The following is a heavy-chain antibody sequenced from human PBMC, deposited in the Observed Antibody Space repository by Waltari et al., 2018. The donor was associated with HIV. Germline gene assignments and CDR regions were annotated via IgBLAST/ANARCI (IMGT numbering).Heavy chain of an antibody. CDR1: TFSASGKH. CDR2: IYPDDTT. D-gene: IGHD3-10*01. CDR3: ATGVRYYGP. Sequence: AESGGRLIQPGGSLGLSCTASTFSASGKHVTWIRQAPGGSLEWVAVIYPDDTTHYADSVSGRFTISRAKSRTTVLLLMNGLFVDDTATYFCATGVRYYGPWGQGTRVTVSS. J-gene: IGHJ5*02. V-gene: IGHV3-53*01.